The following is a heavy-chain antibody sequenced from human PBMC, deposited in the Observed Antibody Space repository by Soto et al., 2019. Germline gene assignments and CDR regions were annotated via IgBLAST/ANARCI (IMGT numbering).Heavy chain of an antibody. J-gene: IGHJ4*02. CDR3: AKGVATAVPALDY. Sequence: EVQLVESGGGLVQPGRSLRLSCVASGFSFDDFVMNWVRQRPGKGLEWVSSVSWNSGAKLYADSVKGRFAISRDSAKKSVYLQMNSLRPDDTAFDYCAKGVATAVPALDYWGQGTLVTVSS. V-gene: IGHV3-9*01. CDR2: VSWNSGAK. CDR1: GFSFDDFV. D-gene: IGHD2-21*02.